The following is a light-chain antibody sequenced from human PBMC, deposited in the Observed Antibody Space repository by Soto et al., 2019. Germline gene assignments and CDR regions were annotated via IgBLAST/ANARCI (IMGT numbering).Light chain of an antibody. V-gene: IGKV3-15*01. Sequence: IVMTQSPVTLSVSPGERATLSCRASQHVGSNLAWYQQRPGQAPRLLISAASTRATGLPARFSGSGFGTEFTLTISILQSEDFAFYYCQQYESWPITFGGGTQVQIK. CDR3: QQYESWPIT. CDR1: QHVGSN. J-gene: IGKJ4*01. CDR2: AAS.